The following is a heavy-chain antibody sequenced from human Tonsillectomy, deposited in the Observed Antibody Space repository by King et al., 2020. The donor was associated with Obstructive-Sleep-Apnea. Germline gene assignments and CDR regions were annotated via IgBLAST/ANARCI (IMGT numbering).Heavy chain of an antibody. D-gene: IGHD2-2*01. CDR1: GGSFSGYY. CDR2: INHSGST. J-gene: IGHJ5*02. V-gene: IGHV4-34*01. Sequence: QVQLQQGGAGLLKPSETLSLPCAVYGGSFSGYYWSWIRQRPGKGLEWIGEINHSGSTNYNPSLKSRVTISVYTSKNQFSLKLSSVTAADTAVYYCARAKGYCSSTSCYPREFDPWGQGTLVTVSS. CDR3: ARAKGYCSSTSCYPREFDP.